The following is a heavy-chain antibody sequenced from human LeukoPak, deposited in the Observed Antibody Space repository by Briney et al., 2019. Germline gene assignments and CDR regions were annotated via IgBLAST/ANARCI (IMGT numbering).Heavy chain of an antibody. CDR3: VRASYYYDSGLDY. CDR2: ISYDGSNK. V-gene: IGHV3-30-3*01. J-gene: IGHJ4*02. CDR1: GFTFSSYA. D-gene: IGHD3-22*01. Sequence: GSLRLSCAASGFTFSSYAMHWVRQAPGKGLEWVAVISYDGSNKYYADSVKGRFTISRDNSKNTLYLQMNSLRAEDTAVYYCVRASYYYDSGLDYWGQGTLVTVSS.